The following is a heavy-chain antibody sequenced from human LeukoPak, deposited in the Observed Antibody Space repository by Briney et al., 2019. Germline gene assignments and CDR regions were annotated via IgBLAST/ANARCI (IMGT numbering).Heavy chain of an antibody. D-gene: IGHD2-2*01. Sequence: ASVTVSCKASGYTFTGYYMHWVRQAPGQGLEWMGWINPNSGGKNYAQKFQGRVTMTRDTSISTAYMELSRLRSDDTAVYYCARGYCSSTSCYGWFDPWGQGTLVTVSS. CDR1: GYTFTGYY. CDR3: ARGYCSSTSCYGWFDP. J-gene: IGHJ5*02. CDR2: INPNSGGK. V-gene: IGHV1-2*02.